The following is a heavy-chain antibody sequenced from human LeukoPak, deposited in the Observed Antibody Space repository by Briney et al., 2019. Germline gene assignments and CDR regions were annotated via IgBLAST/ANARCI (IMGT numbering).Heavy chain of an antibody. V-gene: IGHV3-48*02. CDR3: ARDSGGSSGWYYFDY. D-gene: IGHD6-13*01. CDR2: ISSSSSSI. J-gene: IGHJ4*02. CDR1: EFTFSNFG. Sequence: GGSLRLSCAASEFTFSNFGMNWVRQAPGKGLEWVSYISSSSSSIYYADSVRGRITISRDNAKNSLYLQMNSLRDEDTAVYYCARDSGGSSGWYYFDYWGQGTLVTASS.